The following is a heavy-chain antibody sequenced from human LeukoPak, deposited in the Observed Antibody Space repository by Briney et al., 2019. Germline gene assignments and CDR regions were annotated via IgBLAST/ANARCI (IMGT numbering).Heavy chain of an antibody. D-gene: IGHD1-26*01. CDR1: GFPFSSYG. Sequence: GGSLRLSCAASGFPFSSYGVHWVRQAPAKGLEWVAFIRYDGSNKYYADSVKGRFTISRDNSKNTLYLQMNSLRAEEPAVYYCEKSGGIVFDYWGQGNLVTVSS. V-gene: IGHV3-30*02. CDR3: EKSGGIVFDY. J-gene: IGHJ4*02. CDR2: IRYDGSNK.